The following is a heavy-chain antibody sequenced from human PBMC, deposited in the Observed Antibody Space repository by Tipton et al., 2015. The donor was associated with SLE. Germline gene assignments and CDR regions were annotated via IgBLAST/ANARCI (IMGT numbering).Heavy chain of an antibody. Sequence: TLSLTCTVPVGSLTSHYWSWIRQPAGGGLEWIGRIYTNKNTNYNPSLKSRVTMSVDTSKNHFSLKLISVTAADTAVYYCAREFLNPVTTVHYYFDLWGRGTLVTVSS. CDR1: VGSLTSHY. V-gene: IGHV4-4*07. J-gene: IGHJ2*01. D-gene: IGHD4-11*01. CDR3: AREFLNPVTTVHYYFDL. CDR2: IYTNKNT.